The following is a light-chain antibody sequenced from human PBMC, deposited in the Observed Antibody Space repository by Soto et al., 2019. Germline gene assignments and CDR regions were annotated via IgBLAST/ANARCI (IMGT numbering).Light chain of an antibody. CDR1: SIDVGDSDF. Sequence: SALTQPRSVSGSPGQSVTISCTGTSIDVGDSDFVSWYQQHPGKAPKLMIYVVTKRPSGVPDRFSGSKSGNTASLTISGLQDEDEADYYCSSFAATHTYSFGTGTKVTV. V-gene: IGLV2-11*01. CDR3: SSFAATHTYS. J-gene: IGLJ1*01. CDR2: VVT.